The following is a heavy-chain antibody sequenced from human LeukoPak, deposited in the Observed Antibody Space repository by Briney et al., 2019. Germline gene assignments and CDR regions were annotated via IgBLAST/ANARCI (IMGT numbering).Heavy chain of an antibody. V-gene: IGHV3-23*01. D-gene: IGHD4-17*01. CDR3: GKDPNGDYIGAFDF. CDR1: GITFRNYA. CDR2: ITGSGDTR. J-gene: IGHJ3*01. Sequence: QSGGSLRLSCGASGITFRNYAVTWVRQAPGKGLEWVSSITGSGDTRRYADSVKGRFTISRDNSVDTLYLQMNSLSAKDTAIYYCGKDPNGDYIGAFDFWGRGTMVTVSS.